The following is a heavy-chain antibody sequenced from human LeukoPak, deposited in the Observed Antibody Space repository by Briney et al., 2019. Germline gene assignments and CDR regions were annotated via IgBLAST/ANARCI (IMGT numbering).Heavy chain of an antibody. CDR1: GFTFSSYA. CDR3: AKDSIQGDTSLDY. Sequence: PGGSLRLSCAASGFTFSSYAMSWVRQAPGKGLEWVSAISGSGGSTYYADSVKGWFTISRDNSKNTLYLQMNSLRAEDTAVYYCAKDSIQGDTSLDYWGQGTLVTVSS. J-gene: IGHJ4*02. D-gene: IGHD5-18*01. V-gene: IGHV3-23*01. CDR2: ISGSGGST.